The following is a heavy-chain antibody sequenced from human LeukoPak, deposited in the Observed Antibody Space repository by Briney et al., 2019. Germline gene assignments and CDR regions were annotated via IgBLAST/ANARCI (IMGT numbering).Heavy chain of an antibody. CDR2: IYYGGSS. D-gene: IGHD4-23*01. V-gene: IGHV4-39*01. J-gene: IGHJ4*02. CDR1: GDSIGSSSYF. CDR3: ARQKKTHTLTHYFDY. Sequence: IPSETLSLTCTVSGDSIGSSSYFWDWIRQPPGKGLEWIGSIYYGGSSYYNPSLKSRVTISVDTSKNQFSLKLSSVTAADTAVYYCARQKKTHTLTHYFDYWGQGTLVTVSS.